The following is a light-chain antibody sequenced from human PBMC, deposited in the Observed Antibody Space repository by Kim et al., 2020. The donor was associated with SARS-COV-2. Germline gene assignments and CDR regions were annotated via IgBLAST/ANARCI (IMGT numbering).Light chain of an antibody. Sequence: VSPGQTASVTCTGDKLGDKYACWYRQKAGPSPVLVIYQDSKLPSGMAERFSGSTSGNTATLTISGTQSMDEADYYCQAWGSSTWVFGGGTQLTVL. CDR1: KLGDKY. CDR3: QAWGSSTWV. J-gene: IGLJ3*02. V-gene: IGLV3-1*01. CDR2: QDS.